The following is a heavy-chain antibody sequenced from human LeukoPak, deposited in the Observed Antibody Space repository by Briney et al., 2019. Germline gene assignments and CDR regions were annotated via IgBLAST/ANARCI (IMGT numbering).Heavy chain of an antibody. D-gene: IGHD3-3*01. CDR1: GYTFSGHY. J-gene: IGHJ4*02. CDR2: INPITGDT. V-gene: IGHV1-2*02. CDR3: ARYFAVPDGGGFDY. Sequence: ASVKVSCKASGYTFSGHYMHWVRQAPGQGLEWLVWINPITGDTKYAQKFQGSVTMTRDTSISTVYMELSGLTSDDTAIYYCARYFAVPDGGGFDYWGQGTLVTVSS.